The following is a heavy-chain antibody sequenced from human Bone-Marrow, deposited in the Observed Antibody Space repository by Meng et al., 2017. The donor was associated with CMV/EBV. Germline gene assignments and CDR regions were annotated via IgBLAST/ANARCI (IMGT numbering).Heavy chain of an antibody. J-gene: IGHJ4*02. CDR1: GFTFSSSW. V-gene: IGHV3-52*01. CDR2: IKCDGSEK. CDR3: AWGSGLAS. Sequence: GESLKISCAASGFTFSSSWMHWVCQAPEKGLEWVADIKCDGSEKYYVDSVKGRLTISRDNAKNSLYLQVNSLRVEDTAVYHCAWGSGLASWGQGTLVTVSS.